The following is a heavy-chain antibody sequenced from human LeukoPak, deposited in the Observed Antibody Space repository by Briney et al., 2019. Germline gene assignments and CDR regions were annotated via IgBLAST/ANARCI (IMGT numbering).Heavy chain of an antibody. CDR1: GGTFISYA. J-gene: IGHJ4*02. V-gene: IGHV1-69*13. CDR3: ARGLGSGWYSGLDY. D-gene: IGHD6-19*01. CDR2: IIPIFGTA. Sequence: SVKVSCKASGGTFISYAISWVRQAPGQGLEWMGGIIPIFGTANYAQKFQGRVTITADESTSTAYMELSSLRSEDTAVYYCARGLGSGWYSGLDYWGQGTLVTVSS.